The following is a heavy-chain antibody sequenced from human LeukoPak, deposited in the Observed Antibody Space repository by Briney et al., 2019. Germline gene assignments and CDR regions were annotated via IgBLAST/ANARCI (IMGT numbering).Heavy chain of an antibody. D-gene: IGHD2-21*01. J-gene: IGHJ5*02. CDR1: GFTFSSYE. V-gene: IGHV3-48*03. Sequence: GGSLRLSCAASGFTFSSYEMNWVRQAPGKGLEWVSYISSSGSTIYYADSVKGRFTISRDNSKNTLFLQMNSLTAEDTAVYYCAKEPAYSATWARFDPWGQGTLVTVSS. CDR2: ISSSGSTI. CDR3: AKEPAYSATWARFDP.